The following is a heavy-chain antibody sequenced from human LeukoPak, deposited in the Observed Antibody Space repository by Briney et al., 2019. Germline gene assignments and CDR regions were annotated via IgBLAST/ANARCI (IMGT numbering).Heavy chain of an antibody. D-gene: IGHD3-9*01. CDR1: GFTFSSYW. CDR3: ARAGHFDWPHFDY. Sequence: GGSLRLSCAASGFTFSSYWMSWVRQAPGKGLEWVANIKHDGSEKYYVDSVKGRFTISRDNAKNSLYLQMNSLRAEDTALYHCARAGHFDWPHFDYWGQGTLVTVSS. J-gene: IGHJ4*02. V-gene: IGHV3-7*03. CDR2: IKHDGSEK.